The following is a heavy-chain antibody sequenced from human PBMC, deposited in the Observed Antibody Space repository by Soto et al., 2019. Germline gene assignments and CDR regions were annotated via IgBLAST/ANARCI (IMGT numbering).Heavy chain of an antibody. V-gene: IGHV4-59*02. CDR1: GGSVSVYY. CDR2: IYASGSP. CDR3: ARGVGSSPPQY. J-gene: IGHJ4*01. Sequence: SETLSLTCTISGGSVSVYYWSRIRQSTGQGLEWIGYIYASGSPYYNPSLRSRVTISADTSKNQISLKLTSPTAADTAVYYCARGVGSSPPQYWGRGTLVTSSS. D-gene: IGHD1-26*01.